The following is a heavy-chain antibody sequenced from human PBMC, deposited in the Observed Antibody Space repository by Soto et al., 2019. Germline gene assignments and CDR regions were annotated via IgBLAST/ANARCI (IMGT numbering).Heavy chain of an antibody. V-gene: IGHV1-3*01. CDR2: INAGNGNT. Sequence: ASVKVSCKASGYTFTSYAMYWVRQAPGQRLEWMGWINAGNGNTKYSQKFQGRVTITRDTSASTAYMELSSLRSEDTAVYYCARPRIAAAGRDYYFDYWGQGTLVTVSS. J-gene: IGHJ4*02. CDR3: ARPRIAAAGRDYYFDY. CDR1: GYTFTSYA. D-gene: IGHD6-13*01.